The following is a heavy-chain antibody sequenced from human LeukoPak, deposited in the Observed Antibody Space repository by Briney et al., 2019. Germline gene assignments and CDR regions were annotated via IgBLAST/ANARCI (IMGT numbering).Heavy chain of an antibody. J-gene: IGHJ3*02. Sequence: GGSLRLSCAASGFTLSDYYMSWIRQAPGKGLEWISYITISGSTIYYADSVKGRFTISRDNAKSSLYLQMTSLRAEDTAVYYCARANDTLTGYFAFDIWGQGTMVTVSS. D-gene: IGHD3-9*01. CDR1: GFTLSDYY. CDR3: ARANDTLTGYFAFDI. V-gene: IGHV3-11*01. CDR2: ITISGSTI.